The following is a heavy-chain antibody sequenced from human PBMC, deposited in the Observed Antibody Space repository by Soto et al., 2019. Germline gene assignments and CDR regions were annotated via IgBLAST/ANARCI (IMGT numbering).Heavy chain of an antibody. CDR2: IYYTGST. J-gene: IGHJ4*02. Sequence: SSETLSLTCTVSGDSLSSSTYFWGWVRQHPGKGLEWTGSIYYTGSTYYNPSLKRRVTISVDTSKNHFSLKLSSVTAADTAVYYCARHLGEGYFDYWGQGTLVTVSS. CDR3: ARHLGEGYFDY. V-gene: IGHV4-39*01. CDR1: GDSLSSSTYF.